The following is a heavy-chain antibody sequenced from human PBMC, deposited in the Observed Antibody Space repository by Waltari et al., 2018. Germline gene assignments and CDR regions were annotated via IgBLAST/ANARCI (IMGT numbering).Heavy chain of an antibody. Sequence: QVQLVQSGAEVKKPGASVKVSCKASGYTFTSYAMHWVRQAPGQRLEWMGWINAGNGNTKYSQKFQGRVTITRDTSASTAYMELSSLRSEDTAVYYCARGPYSSGWYNWFDPWGQGTLVTVSS. V-gene: IGHV1-3*01. CDR1: GYTFTSYA. D-gene: IGHD6-19*01. CDR2: INAGNGNT. J-gene: IGHJ5*02. CDR3: ARGPYSSGWYNWFDP.